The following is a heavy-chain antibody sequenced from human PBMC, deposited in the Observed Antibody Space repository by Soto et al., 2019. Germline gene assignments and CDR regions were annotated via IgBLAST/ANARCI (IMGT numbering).Heavy chain of an antibody. CDR3: AKVARYSSGWYPFQH. D-gene: IGHD6-19*01. V-gene: IGHV3-30*18. CDR2: ISYDGSNK. CDR1: GFTFSSYG. J-gene: IGHJ1*01. Sequence: GGSLRLSCAASGFTFSSYGMHWVRQAPGKGLEWVAVISYDGSNKYYADSVKGRFTISRDNSKNTLYLQMNSLRAEDTAVYYCAKVARYSSGWYPFQHWGQGTQVTVSS.